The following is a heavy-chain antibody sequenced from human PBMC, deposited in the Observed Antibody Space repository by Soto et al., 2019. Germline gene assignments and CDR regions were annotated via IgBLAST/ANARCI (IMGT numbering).Heavy chain of an antibody. J-gene: IGHJ6*02. V-gene: IGHV3-23*01. Sequence: GGSLRLSCAASGFTFSSYAMSWVRQAPGKGLEWVSAISGSGGSTYYADSVKGRFTISRDNSKNTLYLQMNSLRAEDTAVYYCAKDQVRAMVRGVIPSYYYYGMDVWGQGTTVTVSS. CDR3: AKDQVRAMVRGVIPSYYYYGMDV. CDR2: ISGSGGST. D-gene: IGHD3-10*01. CDR1: GFTFSSYA.